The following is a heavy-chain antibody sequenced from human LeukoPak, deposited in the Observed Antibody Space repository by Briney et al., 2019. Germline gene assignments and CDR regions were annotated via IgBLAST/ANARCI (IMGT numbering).Heavy chain of an antibody. J-gene: IGHJ6*02. Sequence: ASVKVSCKASGYTLTSYGISWVRQAPGQGLEWMGWISAYNGNTNYAQKPQGRVTMTTDTSTSTAYMELRSLRSDDMAVYYCAREYGGSYSYYYYGMDVWGQGTTVTVSS. V-gene: IGHV1-18*03. CDR3: AREYGGSYSYYYYGMDV. D-gene: IGHD1-26*01. CDR1: GYTLTSYG. CDR2: ISAYNGNT.